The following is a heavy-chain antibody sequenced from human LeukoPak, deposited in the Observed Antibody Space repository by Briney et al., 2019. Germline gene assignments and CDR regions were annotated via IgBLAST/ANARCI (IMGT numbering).Heavy chain of an antibody. CDR2: IYHSGCA. Sequence: PSQTLSLTCTVSGGSISSGGYYWSWIRQPPGQGLECSGYIYHSGCAYYNPSLKSRVTISADRSKNQFSLKLSSVTAADTAVYYCATNRIVGPTLTPDWYFDLWGRGTLVTVSS. J-gene: IGHJ2*01. D-gene: IGHD1-14*01. CDR1: GGSISSGGYY. V-gene: IGHV4-30-2*01. CDR3: ATNRIVGPTLTPDWYFDL.